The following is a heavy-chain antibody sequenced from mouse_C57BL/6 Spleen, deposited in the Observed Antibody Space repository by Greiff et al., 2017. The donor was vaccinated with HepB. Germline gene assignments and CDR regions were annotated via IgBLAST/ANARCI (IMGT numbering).Heavy chain of an antibody. D-gene: IGHD1-1*01. Sequence: VQLQQSGAELMKPGASVKLSCKATGYTFTGYWIEWVKQRPGHGLEWIGEILPGSGSTNYNEKFKGKATFTADTSSNTAYMQLSSLTTEDSAVYSCACPYYYGSSFYYFDYWGQGTTLTVSS. J-gene: IGHJ2*01. V-gene: IGHV1-9*01. CDR3: ACPYYYGSSFYYFDY. CDR2: ILPGSGST. CDR1: GYTFTGYW.